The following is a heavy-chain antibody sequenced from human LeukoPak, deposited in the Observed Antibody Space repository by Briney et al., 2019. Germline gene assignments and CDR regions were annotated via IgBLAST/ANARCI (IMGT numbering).Heavy chain of an antibody. J-gene: IGHJ4*02. V-gene: IGHV3-23*01. CDR2: ISGSGGST. Sequence: PGGSLRLSCAASGFTFSSYAMSWVRQAPGKGLEWASAISGSGGSTYYADSVKGRFTISRDNSKNTLYLQMNSLRAEDTAVYYCAKDLNLIAAAGIGFDYWGQGILVTVSS. CDR3: AKDLNLIAAAGIGFDY. CDR1: GFTFSSYA. D-gene: IGHD6-13*01.